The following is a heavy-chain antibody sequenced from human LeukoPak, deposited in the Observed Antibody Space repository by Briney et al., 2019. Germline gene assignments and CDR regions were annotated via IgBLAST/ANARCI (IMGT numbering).Heavy chain of an antibody. V-gene: IGHV1-2*02. CDR3: ARDQQWLVPIYFDY. Sequence: ASVKVSCKASGYTFTGYYMHWVRQAPGQGLEWMGWINPNSGGTNYAQKFQGRVTMTRDTSISTAYMELSRLRSGDTAVYYCARDQQWLVPIYFDYWGQGTLVTVSS. CDR2: INPNSGGT. D-gene: IGHD6-19*01. J-gene: IGHJ4*02. CDR1: GYTFTGYY.